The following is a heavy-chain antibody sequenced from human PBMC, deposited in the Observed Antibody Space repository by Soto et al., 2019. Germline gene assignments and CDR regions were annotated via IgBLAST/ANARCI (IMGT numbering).Heavy chain of an antibody. CDR3: ARGDGDYSYYYYYYGMDV. V-gene: IGHV3-48*02. CDR2: ISSSSTI. Sequence: GSLRLSCAASGFTFSSYSMNWVRQAPGKGLEWVSYISSSSTIYYADSVKGRFTISRDNAKNSLYLQMNSLRDEDTAVYYCARGDGDYSYYYYYYGMDVWGQGTTVTVSS. J-gene: IGHJ6*02. D-gene: IGHD4-17*01. CDR1: GFTFSSYS.